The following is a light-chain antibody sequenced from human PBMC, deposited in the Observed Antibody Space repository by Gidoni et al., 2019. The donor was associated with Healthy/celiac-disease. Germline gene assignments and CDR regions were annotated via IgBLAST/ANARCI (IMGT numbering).Light chain of an antibody. CDR2: AAS. V-gene: IGKV1-27*01. J-gene: IGKJ4*01. CDR3: QKYNSAPALT. Sequence: DIQMTQSPSSLSASVGDRVTITCRASQGISNYLAWYQQKPGKVPKLLIYAASTLQAGVPSRFSGSGSGTDFTLTISSLQPEDVATYYCQKYNSAPALTFGGGTKVEIK. CDR1: QGISNY.